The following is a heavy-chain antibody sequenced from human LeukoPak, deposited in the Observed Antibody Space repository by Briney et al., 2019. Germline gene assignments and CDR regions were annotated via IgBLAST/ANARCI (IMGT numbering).Heavy chain of an antibody. J-gene: IGHJ4*02. CDR3: ARDLGD. V-gene: IGHV4-61*02. D-gene: IGHD1-26*01. Sequence: SQTLSLTCTVSGGSISSGRYYWSWIRQPAGKGLEWIGRIYTSGSTNYNPSLKSRVTISVDTSKNQFSLKLSSVTAADTAVYYCARDLGDWGQGTLVTVSS. CDR2: IYTSGST. CDR1: GGSISSGRYY.